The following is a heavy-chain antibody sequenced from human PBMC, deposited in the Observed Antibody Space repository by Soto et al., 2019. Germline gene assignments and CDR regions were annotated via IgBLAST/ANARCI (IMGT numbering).Heavy chain of an antibody. Sequence: EVQLVESGGGLVKPGGSLRLSCAASGFTFSSYSMNWVRQAPGKGLEWVSSISSSSSYIYYADSVKGRFTISRDNAKNSLYLQRNSLRAEDTAVYYCARAGGIEQLVGWCDPWGQGTLVTVSS. CDR2: ISSSSSYI. D-gene: IGHD6-6*01. CDR3: ARAGGIEQLVGWCDP. V-gene: IGHV3-21*01. J-gene: IGHJ5*02. CDR1: GFTFSSYS.